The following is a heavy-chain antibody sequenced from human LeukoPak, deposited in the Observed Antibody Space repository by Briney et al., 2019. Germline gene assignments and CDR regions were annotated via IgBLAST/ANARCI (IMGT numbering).Heavy chain of an antibody. D-gene: IGHD2-15*01. CDR2: ISSNGGST. CDR1: GFTFGSYM. V-gene: IGHV3-23*01. Sequence: GGSLRLSCAASGFTFGSYMMTWVRQAPGRGLEWVSTISSNGGSTYYADSVKGPFTISRDNSTNTLYLQMSSLRAEDTAVYYCARYCSGASCYSGVDYWGQGTLVPVSS. CDR3: ARYCSGASCYSGVDY. J-gene: IGHJ4*02.